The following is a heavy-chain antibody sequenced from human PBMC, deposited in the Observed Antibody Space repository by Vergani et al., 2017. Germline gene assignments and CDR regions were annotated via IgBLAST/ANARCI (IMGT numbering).Heavy chain of an antibody. CDR1: GFTLSDHV. D-gene: IGHD6-13*01. J-gene: IGHJ5*02. CDR3: AGDTHSWQRADR. CDR2: LSTTGGA. Sequence: VQLVESGGGLVQPGGSLRLSCAASGFTLSDHVMDWIRQAPGKGLEWIGSLSTTGGATHASHNPSLKSRVSISVDTSKSQFSLRLTSVTAADSAIYYCAGDTHSWQRADRWGQGLLVSVSS. V-gene: IGHV4-59*11.